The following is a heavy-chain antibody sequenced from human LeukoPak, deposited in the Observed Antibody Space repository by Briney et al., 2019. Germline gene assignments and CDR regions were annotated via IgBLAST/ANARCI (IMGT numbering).Heavy chain of an antibody. J-gene: IGHJ5*02. Sequence: GGSLRPSCAASGFTFSSYWMHWVRHTPGRGLMWVSRINSDGRSTTYADSVKGRFTIYRANAKNTLYLQMNSLRAEDTAVYYSARLMSVAAAWFDPWGQGTLVTASS. CDR2: INSDGRST. CDR1: GFTFSSYW. V-gene: IGHV3-74*01. D-gene: IGHD6-13*01. CDR3: ARLMSVAAAWFDP.